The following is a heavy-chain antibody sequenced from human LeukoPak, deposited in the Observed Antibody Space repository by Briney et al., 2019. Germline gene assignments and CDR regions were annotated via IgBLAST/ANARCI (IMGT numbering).Heavy chain of an antibody. CDR2: IYYSGST. CDR3: ARISVVLPKTYYYYGMDV. CDR1: GGSISSYY. D-gene: IGHD4-23*01. V-gene: IGHV4-59*01. J-gene: IGHJ6*02. Sequence: SETLSLTCTVSGGSISSYYWSWIRQPPGKGLEWIGYIYYSGSTNYNPSLKSQVTISVDTSKNQFSLKLSSVTAADTAVYYCARISVVLPKTYYYYGMDVWGQGTTVTVSS.